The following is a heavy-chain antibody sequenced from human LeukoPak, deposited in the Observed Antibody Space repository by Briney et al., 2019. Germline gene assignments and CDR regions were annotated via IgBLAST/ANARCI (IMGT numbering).Heavy chain of an antibody. D-gene: IGHD4-23*01. CDR3: ARNRYGGNSGGDYFDY. V-gene: IGHV4-38-2*02. CDR1: GYSISSGYY. Sequence: TPSETLSLTCTVSGYSISSGYYWGWIRQPPGKGLEWIGSIYHSGSTYYNPSLKSRVAISVDWSKNQFSLKLTSVTAADTAVYYCARNRYGGNSGGDYFDYWGQGTLVTVSS. CDR2: IYHSGST. J-gene: IGHJ4*02.